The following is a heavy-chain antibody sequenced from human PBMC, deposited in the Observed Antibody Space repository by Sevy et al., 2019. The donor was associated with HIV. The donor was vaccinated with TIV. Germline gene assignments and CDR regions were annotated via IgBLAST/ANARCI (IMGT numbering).Heavy chain of an antibody. CDR2: INPNSGGT. J-gene: IGHJ5*02. CDR1: GYTFTGYY. Sequence: ASVNVSCKASGYTFTGYYMHWVRQAPGQGLEWMGRINPNSGGTNYAQKFQGRVTMTRDTSISTAYMELGRLRSDDTAVYYCTRDGDSSALGWFDPWGQGTLVTVSS. V-gene: IGHV1-2*06. CDR3: TRDGDSSALGWFDP. D-gene: IGHD3-22*01.